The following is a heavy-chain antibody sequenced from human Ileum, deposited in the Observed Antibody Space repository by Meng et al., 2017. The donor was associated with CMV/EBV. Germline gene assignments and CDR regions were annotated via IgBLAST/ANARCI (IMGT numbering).Heavy chain of an antibody. CDR1: GFTFSSDA. J-gene: IGHJ4*02. Sequence: AASGFTFSSDAMHRVRQAPGKGLEWVAVISYDGGNKYYADSVKGRFTISRDNSKNTLYMQMNSLRAEDTAVYYCARDLRGGGYYFDYWGQGTLVTVSS. CDR3: ARDLRGGGYYFDY. V-gene: IGHV3-30-3*01. CDR2: ISYDGGNK. D-gene: IGHD3-16*01.